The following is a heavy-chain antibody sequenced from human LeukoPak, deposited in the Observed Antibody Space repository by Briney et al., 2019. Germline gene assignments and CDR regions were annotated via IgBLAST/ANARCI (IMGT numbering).Heavy chain of an antibody. J-gene: IGHJ4*02. D-gene: IGHD5-24*01. CDR2: INPDASVT. Sequence: GGSLRLSCAASGFSFSNSWMNWVRQGPGKGLEWVANINPDASVTNYADSVKARFTISRDNAKNSLYLQIDSLRAEDTAVYYCARDLGWLQFDFWGQGTLVTASS. V-gene: IGHV3-7*01. CDR1: GFSFSNSW. CDR3: ARDLGWLQFDF.